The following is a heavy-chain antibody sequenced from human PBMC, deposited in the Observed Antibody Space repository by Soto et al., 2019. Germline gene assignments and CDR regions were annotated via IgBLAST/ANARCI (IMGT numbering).Heavy chain of an antibody. CDR2: VYYSGST. Sequence: NPSETLSLTCTVSGASMTSSHWSWIRQPPGKELEWIGYVYYSGSTNYNRSLKGRVTISLDTSKNLFSLNLKSVTAADTAVYFCVRAGDWFGETYFDTWGQGVPVTVSS. CDR3: VRAGDWFGETYFDT. D-gene: IGHD3-10*01. CDR1: GASMTSSH. J-gene: IGHJ4*02. V-gene: IGHV4-59*01.